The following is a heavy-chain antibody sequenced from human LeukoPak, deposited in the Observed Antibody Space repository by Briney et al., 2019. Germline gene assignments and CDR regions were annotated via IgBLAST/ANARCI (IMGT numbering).Heavy chain of an antibody. J-gene: IGHJ6*04. V-gene: IGHV3-48*04. CDR3: AELGITMIGGV. D-gene: IGHD3-10*02. CDR2: ISSSGSTM. CDR1: GFTFSSYN. Sequence: GGSLRLSCAASGFTFSSYNMNWVRPAPGKGLEWVSYISSSGSTMYYADSVKGRFTISRDNAKNSLYLQMNSLRAEDTAVYYCAELGITMIGGVWGKGTTVTISS.